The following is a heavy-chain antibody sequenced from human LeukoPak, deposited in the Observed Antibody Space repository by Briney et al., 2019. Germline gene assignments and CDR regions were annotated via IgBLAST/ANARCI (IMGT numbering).Heavy chain of an antibody. D-gene: IGHD3-10*01. CDR2: ISGSVGIT. V-gene: IGHV3-23*01. Sequence: GGSLRLSCAASGFTFISYAVSWVRHAPGKGLEWGSDISGSVGITYYADSVKGRFTISRDNSKNTLYLQMNSLRAEDTAVYYCAKVKVTMVRGVIYYVDYWGQGTVVTVPS. J-gene: IGHJ4*02. CDR1: GFTFISYA. CDR3: AKVKVTMVRGVIYYVDY.